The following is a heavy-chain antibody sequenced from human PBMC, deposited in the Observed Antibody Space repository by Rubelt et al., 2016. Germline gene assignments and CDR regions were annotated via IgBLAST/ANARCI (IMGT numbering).Heavy chain of an antibody. J-gene: IGHJ6*03. D-gene: IGHD3-16*02. CDR3: AGHRHPLYFYHLLDV. V-gene: IGHV4-4*08. Sequence: QVQLRESGPGLVKPSETLSLTCSVAGDAITNYGWTWIRQSPGKGLAWIGFISATGDTRYNPTLRSRVSISVDTSHRQLSLKLTSATAADTAVYYWAGHRHPLYFYHLLDVWGNGTTVTVS. CDR2: ISATGDT. CDR1: GDAITNYG.